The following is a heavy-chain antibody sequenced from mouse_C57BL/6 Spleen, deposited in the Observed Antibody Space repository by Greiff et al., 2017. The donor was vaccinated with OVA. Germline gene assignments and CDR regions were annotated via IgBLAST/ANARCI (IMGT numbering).Heavy chain of an antibody. CDR2: IYPGSGST. D-gene: IGHD2-14*01. Sequence: QVQLQQPGAELVKPGASVTLSCKASGYTFTRYWITWVKQRPGQGLEWIGDIYPGSGSTTYNEKFKSKATLTVDTSSSTAYMQLSSLTSEDSAVYYSARGEVLGDYWGQGTTLTVSS. J-gene: IGHJ2*01. CDR1: GYTFTRYW. V-gene: IGHV1-55*01. CDR3: ARGEVLGDY.